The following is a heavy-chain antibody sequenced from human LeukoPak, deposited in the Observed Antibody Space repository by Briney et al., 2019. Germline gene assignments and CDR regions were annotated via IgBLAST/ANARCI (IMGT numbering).Heavy chain of an antibody. J-gene: IGHJ4*02. CDR1: GFTFSGHW. Sequence: GGSLRLSCAASGFTFSGHWMSWVRQAPGKGLEWVANINQGGSDKYYVDSVKGRFTISRDNANNLLYLQMNSLRGEDAVVYYCTRDRSRAEDDWGQGTLVTGSS. D-gene: IGHD1-14*01. CDR3: TRDRSRAEDD. CDR2: INQGGSDK. V-gene: IGHV3-7*01.